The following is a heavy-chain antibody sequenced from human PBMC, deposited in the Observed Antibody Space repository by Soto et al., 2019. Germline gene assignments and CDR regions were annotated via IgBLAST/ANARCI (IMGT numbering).Heavy chain of an antibody. D-gene: IGHD3-3*01. Sequence: SGPTLVNPTQTLTLTCTFSGFSLSTSGMCVSWIRQPPGKALEWLALIDWDDDKYYSTSLKTRLTISKDTSKNQVVLTMTNMDPVDTATYYCARSGVDFWSGYLFDYWGQGTLVTVSS. CDR1: GFSLSTSGMC. V-gene: IGHV2-70*01. CDR2: IDWDDDK. J-gene: IGHJ4*02. CDR3: ARSGVDFWSGYLFDY.